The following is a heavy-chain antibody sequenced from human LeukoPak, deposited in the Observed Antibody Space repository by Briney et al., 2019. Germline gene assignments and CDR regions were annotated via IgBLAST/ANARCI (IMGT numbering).Heavy chain of an antibody. CDR3: AREPPGAGHFDY. J-gene: IGHJ4*02. Sequence: PSETLSLTCTVSGGSINYYYWMCIRQPPGKGLEWIGYIYYSGGTHYNPSLKSRTTMLVDTSKNQFSLKLTAVTAADTAVYYCAREPPGAGHFDYWGQGSLVTVSS. CDR2: IYYSGGT. V-gene: IGHV4-59*01. CDR1: GGSINYYY. D-gene: IGHD7-27*01.